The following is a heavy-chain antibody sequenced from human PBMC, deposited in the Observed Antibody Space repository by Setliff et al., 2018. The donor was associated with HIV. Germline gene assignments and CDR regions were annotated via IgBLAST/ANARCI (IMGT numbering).Heavy chain of an antibody. D-gene: IGHD2-21*01. CDR1: GFTFNNAW. Sequence: PGGSLRLSCVASGFTFNNAWMNWVRQAPGKGLEWLGRIKKSSDGGKTDDASPVKGRFTISRDDSKNTLYLQMNSLKTEDTGVYFCATDNGPSYSMDIWGQGTTVTSP. CDR2: IKKSSDGGKT. CDR3: ATDNGPSYSMDI. J-gene: IGHJ6*02. V-gene: IGHV3-15*01.